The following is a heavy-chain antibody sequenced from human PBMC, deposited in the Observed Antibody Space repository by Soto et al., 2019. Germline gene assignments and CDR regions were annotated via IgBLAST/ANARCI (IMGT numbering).Heavy chain of an antibody. CDR3: ADLTWGDYYLP. CDR1: GFTFSSYW. D-gene: IGHD3-22*01. CDR2: IEQDGSQR. Sequence: PGGSLRLSCAASGFTFSSYWTSWVRQAPGKGLEWVANIEQDGSQRWYGDSVKGRFTISRDNAKNSLYLQINSLKTEDTAVYYCADLTWGDYYLPWSQGTLVTVSS. V-gene: IGHV3-7*05. J-gene: IGHJ4*02.